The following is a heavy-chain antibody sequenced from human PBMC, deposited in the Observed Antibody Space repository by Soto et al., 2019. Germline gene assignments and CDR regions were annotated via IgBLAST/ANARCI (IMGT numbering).Heavy chain of an antibody. V-gene: IGHV3-23*01. CDR3: AQDIKGTGTNVIYDS. J-gene: IGHJ4*02. CDR1: GFSFSTYA. CDR2: ISGSGSAT. Sequence: EVQLLESGGSLVQPGGSLRLSCAASGFSFSTYAMGWVRQAPGKGLEWVSAISGSGSATYYADPVKGRFTISRDNSKDTLYLQMNSLRDGDTAVYYCAQDIKGTGTNVIYDSWGQGSLGTVSS. D-gene: IGHD1-7*01.